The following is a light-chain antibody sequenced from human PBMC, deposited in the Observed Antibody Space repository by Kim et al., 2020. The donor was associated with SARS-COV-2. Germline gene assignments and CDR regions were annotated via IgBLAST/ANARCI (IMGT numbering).Light chain of an antibody. CDR1: QSISSW. CDR2: KAS. V-gene: IGKV1-5*03. J-gene: IGKJ1*01. CDR3: QQYNSYSRA. Sequence: DIQMTQSPSTLSASVGDRVTITCRASQSISSWLAWYQQKPGKAPKLLIYKASSVESGVPSRFSGSGSGTEFTLTISSLQPDDFATYSCQQYNSYSRAFGQGTKVDIK.